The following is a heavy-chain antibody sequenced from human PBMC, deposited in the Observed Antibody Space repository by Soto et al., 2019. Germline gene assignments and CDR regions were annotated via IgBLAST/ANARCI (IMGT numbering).Heavy chain of an antibody. CDR1: GGTFSGYY. CDR2: INHSERT. Sequence: QVQLQQWGAGLLKPSETLSLTCAVYGGTFSGYYWSWIRQPPGKGLEWIGEINHSERTNYTPSLKSRVTISVDTSKNQFSLKLSSVTAADTAVYYCARVTGRYYYGMDVWGQGTTVTVSS. J-gene: IGHJ6*02. V-gene: IGHV4-34*01. CDR3: ARVTGRYYYGMDV.